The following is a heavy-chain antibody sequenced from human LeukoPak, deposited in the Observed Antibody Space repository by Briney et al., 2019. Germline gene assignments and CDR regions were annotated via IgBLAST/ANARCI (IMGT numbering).Heavy chain of an antibody. CDR2: INHSGST. CDR3: ARGPKYQPRIRGVNAFDI. V-gene: IGHV4-34*01. J-gene: IGHJ3*02. Sequence: KPSETLTLTCAVYGGSFSGYYWSWLRQPPGKGLEWIGEINHSGSTNYNPSLKSRVTISVDTSKNQFSLKLSSGTAADTAVYYCARGPKYQPRIRGVNAFDIWGQGTMVTVSS. CDR1: GGSFSGYY. D-gene: IGHD2/OR15-2a*01.